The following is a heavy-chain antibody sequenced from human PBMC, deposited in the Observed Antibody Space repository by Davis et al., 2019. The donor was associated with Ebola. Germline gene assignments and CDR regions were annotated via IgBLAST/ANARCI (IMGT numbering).Heavy chain of an antibody. CDR3: ARSLLRFLEGPDT. J-gene: IGHJ5*02. CDR1: GGSFGSYY. CDR2: INRSGTT. D-gene: IGHD3-3*01. Sequence: SEPLSLTCAVYGGSFGSYYWSWIRQAPGKGLEWIGEINRSGTTNNNPSLKSRVSMTVDTSKNQLSLKLSHVTAADTAVYYCARSLLRFLEGPDTWGQGSLVTVSS. V-gene: IGHV4-34*01.